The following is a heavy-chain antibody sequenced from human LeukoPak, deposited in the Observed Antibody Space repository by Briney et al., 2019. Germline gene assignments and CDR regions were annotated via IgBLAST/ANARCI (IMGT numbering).Heavy chain of an antibody. D-gene: IGHD2-15*01. CDR3: AKDRGYCSGGSCYRITYYYYGMDV. V-gene: IGHV3-30*18. Sequence: GGSLRLSCAASGFTFSSYGMHWVRQAPGKGLEWVAVILYDGSNKYYADSVKGRFTISRDNSKNTLYLQMNSLRAEDTAVYYCAKDRGYCSGGSCYRITYYYYGMDVWGQGTTVTVSS. J-gene: IGHJ6*02. CDR2: ILYDGSNK. CDR1: GFTFSSYG.